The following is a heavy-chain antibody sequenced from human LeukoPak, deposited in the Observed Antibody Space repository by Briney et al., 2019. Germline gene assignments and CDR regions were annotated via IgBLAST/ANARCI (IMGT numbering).Heavy chain of an antibody. CDR2: ISSSSSYI. D-gene: IGHD3-3*01. CDR3: ARDFDDFWSGYYCDY. Sequence: GGSLRLSCAASGYTFSSYSMNWVRQAPGKGPEWVSSISSSSSYIYYADSVKGRFTISRDNAKNSLYLQMNSLRAEDTAVYYCARDFDDFWSGYYCDYWGQGTLVTVSS. J-gene: IGHJ4*02. CDR1: GYTFSSYS. V-gene: IGHV3-21*01.